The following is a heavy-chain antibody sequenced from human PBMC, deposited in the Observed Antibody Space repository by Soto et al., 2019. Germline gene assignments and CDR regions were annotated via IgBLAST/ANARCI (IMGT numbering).Heavy chain of an antibody. J-gene: IGHJ4*02. D-gene: IGHD6-13*01. CDR3: AHSRSSSWYGNYFDY. V-gene: IGHV2-5*02. CDR1: CGSISSSSYY. Sequence: TLSLTCTVSCGSISSSSYYWGWIRQPPGKGLEWLALIYWDDDKRYSPSLKSRLTITKDTSKNQVVLTMTNMDPVDTATYYCAHSRSSSWYGNYFDYWGQGTLVTVSS. CDR2: IYWDDDK.